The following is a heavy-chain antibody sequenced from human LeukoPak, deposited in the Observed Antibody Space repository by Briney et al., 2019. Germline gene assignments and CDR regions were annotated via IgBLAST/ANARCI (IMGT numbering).Heavy chain of an antibody. J-gene: IGHJ4*02. Sequence: GGSLRLSCVVSGFTFSNAWMSWVRQAPGKGLEWVGRIKSKTDGGTTEYAAPAKGRFTISRDDSKNTLYLRMNSLKTEDTAVYYCTTLAPLEWLLYANDYWGQGTLVTVSS. CDR3: TTLAPLEWLLYANDY. V-gene: IGHV3-15*01. CDR1: GFTFSNAW. CDR2: IKSKTDGGTT. D-gene: IGHD3-3*01.